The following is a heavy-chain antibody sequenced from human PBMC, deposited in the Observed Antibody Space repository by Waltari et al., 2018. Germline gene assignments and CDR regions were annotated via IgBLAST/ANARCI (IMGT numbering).Heavy chain of an antibody. J-gene: IGHJ4*02. D-gene: IGHD3-10*01. CDR2: VSHDGSTI. CDR3: ARGTGSGSFLVDH. Sequence: QVQLLASGGGVVQPGTSRRLSFAASGFSFSNYAMHWVRQTPGKGLEWVTLVSHDGSTIHYAESVRGRFSISRDNSRDTLYLQMNSLTTDDSAIYYCARGTGSGSFLVDHWGQGTLVTVST. CDR1: GFSFSNYA. V-gene: IGHV3-30-3*01.